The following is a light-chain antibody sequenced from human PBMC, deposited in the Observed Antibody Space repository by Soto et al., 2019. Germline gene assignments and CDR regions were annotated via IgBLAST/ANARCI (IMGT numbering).Light chain of an antibody. Sequence: EFALTQSPGTLSLSPGERATLSCRASHSVSSSYIAWYQQKPGQAPRLLIYGPSSRATGIPDRFSGSGSGTDFTLTISRLEPEDFAVYYCQQFGSSPPRITFGQGTRLEIK. V-gene: IGKV3-20*01. CDR2: GPS. CDR3: QQFGSSPPRIT. J-gene: IGKJ5*01. CDR1: HSVSSSY.